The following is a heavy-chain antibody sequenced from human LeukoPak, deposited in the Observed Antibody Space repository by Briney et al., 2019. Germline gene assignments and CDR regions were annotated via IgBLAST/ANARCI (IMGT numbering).Heavy chain of an antibody. J-gene: IGHJ6*03. CDR1: GGTFSSYA. CDR3: ARAGAVKHSYGFSLYYYYMDV. Sequence: ASVKVSCKASGGTFSSYAISWVRQAPGQGLEWMGGIIPIFGTANYAQKFQGRVTITADESTSTAYMELSSLRSEDTAVYYCARAGAVKHSYGFSLYYYYMDVWGKGTTVTISS. CDR2: IIPIFGTA. V-gene: IGHV1-69*01. D-gene: IGHD5-18*01.